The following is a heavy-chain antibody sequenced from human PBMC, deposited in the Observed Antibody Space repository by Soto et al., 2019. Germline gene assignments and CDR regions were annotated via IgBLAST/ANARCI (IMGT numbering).Heavy chain of an antibody. V-gene: IGHV3-30-3*01. CDR1: GFTFSSYA. CDR3: ARDPYYSHFDY. D-gene: IGHD2-21*01. Sequence: QVQLVESGGGVVQPGRSLRLSCAASGFTFSSYAMHWVRQAPGKGLEWVAVISYDGSNKYYADSVKGRFTISRDNSTNTLYLQMNSLRAEDTAVYYCARDPYYSHFDYWGQGTLVTVSS. J-gene: IGHJ4*02. CDR2: ISYDGSNK.